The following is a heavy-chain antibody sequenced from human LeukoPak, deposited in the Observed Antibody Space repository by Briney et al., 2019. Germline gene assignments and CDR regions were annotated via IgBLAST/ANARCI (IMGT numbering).Heavy chain of an antibody. J-gene: IGHJ6*03. Sequence: SETLSLTCTVSGGSISSSSYYWGWIRQPPGKGLEWIGSIYYSGSTYYNPSLKSRVTISVDTSKNQFSLKLSSVTAADTAVYYCARGYSSSWYSSNLSYCMDVWGKGTTVTVSS. V-gene: IGHV4-39*07. D-gene: IGHD6-13*01. CDR2: IYYSGST. CDR1: GGSISSSSYY. CDR3: ARGYSSSWYSSNLSYCMDV.